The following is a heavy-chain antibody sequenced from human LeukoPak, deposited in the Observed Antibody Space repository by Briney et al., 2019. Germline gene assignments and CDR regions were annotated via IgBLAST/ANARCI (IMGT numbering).Heavy chain of an antibody. CDR3: ARRNVVVPAGSTLKSNWFDP. V-gene: IGHV4-34*01. CDR1: GGSFSGYY. CDR2: INHSGST. J-gene: IGHJ5*02. D-gene: IGHD2-2*01. Sequence: SETLSLTCAVYGGSFSGYYWSWIRRPPGKGLEWIGEINHSGSTNYNPSLKSRVTISVDTSKNQFSLKLSSVTAADTAVYYCARRNVVVPAGSTLKSNWFDPWGQGTLVTVSS.